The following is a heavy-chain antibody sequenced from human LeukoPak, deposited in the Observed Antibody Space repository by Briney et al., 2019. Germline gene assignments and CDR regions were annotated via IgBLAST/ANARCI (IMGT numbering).Heavy chain of an antibody. CDR1: GGTFSSYA. CDR2: IIPILGIA. V-gene: IGHV1-69*04. J-gene: IGHJ4*02. Sequence: SVKVSCKASGGTFSSYAISWVRQAPGQGLEWMGRIIPILGIANYAQKFQGRVTITADKSTSTAYMELSSLRSEDTAVYYCARGDSSGYYYVFVYWGQGTLVTVSS. CDR3: ARGDSSGYYYVFVY. D-gene: IGHD3-22*01.